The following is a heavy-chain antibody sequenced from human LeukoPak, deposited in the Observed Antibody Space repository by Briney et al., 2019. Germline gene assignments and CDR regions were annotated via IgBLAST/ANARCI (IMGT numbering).Heavy chain of an antibody. V-gene: IGHV3-23*01. CDR2: ISGSGGST. D-gene: IGHD2-2*01. CDR1: GFTFSSYA. Sequence: GGSLRLSCAASGFTFSSYATSWVRQAPGKGLEWVSAISGSGGSTYYADSVKGRFTISRDNSKNTLYLQMNSLRAEDTAVYYCAKDAPVNIVVVPAANSWGQGTLVTVSS. J-gene: IGHJ4*02. CDR3: AKDAPVNIVVVPAANS.